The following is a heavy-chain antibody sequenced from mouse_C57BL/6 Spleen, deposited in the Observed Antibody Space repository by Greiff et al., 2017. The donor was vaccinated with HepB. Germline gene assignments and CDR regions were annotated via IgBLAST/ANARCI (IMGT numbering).Heavy chain of an antibody. Sequence: EVQRVESGAELVRPGSSVKMSCKTSGYTFTSYGINWVKQRPGQGLEWIGYIYIGNGYTEYNEKFKGKATLTSDTSSSTAYMQLSSLTSEDSAIYFCTTYYSNYVYAMDYWGQGTSVTVSS. CDR1: GYTFTSYG. CDR3: TTYYSNYVYAMDY. J-gene: IGHJ4*01. CDR2: IYIGNGYT. D-gene: IGHD2-5*01. V-gene: IGHV1-58*01.